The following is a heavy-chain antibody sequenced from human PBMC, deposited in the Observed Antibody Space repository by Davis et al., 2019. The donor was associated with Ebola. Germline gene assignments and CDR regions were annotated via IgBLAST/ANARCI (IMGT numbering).Heavy chain of an antibody. CDR3: ARGPPTGGNSLPAAVFDY. D-gene: IGHD2-2*01. CDR2: ISGSGGST. Sequence: GESLKISCAASGFTFSSYAMSWVRQAPGKGLEWVSAISGSGGSTYYADSVKGRFTISRDNSKNTLYLQMNSLRAEDTAVYYCARGPPTGGNSLPAAVFDYWSQGTLVTVSS. V-gene: IGHV3-23*01. CDR1: GFTFSSYA. J-gene: IGHJ4*02.